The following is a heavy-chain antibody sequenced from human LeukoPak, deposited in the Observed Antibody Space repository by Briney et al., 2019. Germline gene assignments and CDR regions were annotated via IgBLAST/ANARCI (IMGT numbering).Heavy chain of an antibody. D-gene: IGHD4-23*01. CDR1: GYRFTSYW. J-gene: IGHJ4*02. V-gene: IGHV5-51*01. CDR3: ARHTNDYGGYGDY. CDR2: IYPGDSDT. Sequence: GESLKISCKGSGYRFTSYWIGWGRQMPGKGLEWMGIIYPGDSDTRYSPSFQGRVTISADKSISAAYLQWSSLKASDTAMYYCARHTNDYGGYGDYWGQGTLVTVSS.